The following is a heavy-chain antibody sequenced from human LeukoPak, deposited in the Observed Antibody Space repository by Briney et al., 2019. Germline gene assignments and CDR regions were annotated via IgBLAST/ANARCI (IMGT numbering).Heavy chain of an antibody. D-gene: IGHD4-23*01. Sequence: PGGSLRLSCAASGFTFSSYDMSWVRQAPGKGLEWVSGISGSGGNTYYADSVKGRFTISRDNSKNTLYLQMNSLRAEDTAVYYCAKVSPGGNRYYYYGMDVWGQGTTVTVSS. J-gene: IGHJ6*02. CDR1: GFTFSSYD. CDR3: AKVSPGGNRYYYYGMDV. CDR2: ISGSGGNT. V-gene: IGHV3-23*01.